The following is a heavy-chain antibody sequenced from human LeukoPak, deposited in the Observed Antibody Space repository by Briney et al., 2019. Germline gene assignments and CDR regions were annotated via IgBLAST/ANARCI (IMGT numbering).Heavy chain of an antibody. V-gene: IGHV4-39*01. D-gene: IGHD3-16*01. J-gene: IGHJ4*02. Sequence: SETLSLTCTVSGGILSSSSYYWVWIRQSPDKGLAWIGSIYYSGSTFYNASFESRVTMSVDTSKNQFSLKLTSVTGENTAVYYCATFCQVNTCAKFEYWGQGILVTVSS. CDR1: GGILSSSSYY. CDR2: IYYSGST. CDR3: ATFCQVNTCAKFEY.